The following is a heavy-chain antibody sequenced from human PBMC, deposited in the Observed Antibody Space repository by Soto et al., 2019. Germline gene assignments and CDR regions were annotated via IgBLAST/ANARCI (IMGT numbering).Heavy chain of an antibody. J-gene: IGHJ6*03. V-gene: IGHV6-1*01. D-gene: IGHD3-10*01. CDR3: ARNLWGGEYMDV. Sequence: SPTLSLTCAISGDSVSTNSAVWNWIRQSPSRGLEWLGRTYYRSKWYNSYASSVKSRISINPDTSKNQFSLQMNSVTPEDTAVYYCARNLWGGEYMDVWGEGTTVTVSS. CDR2: TYYRSKWYN. CDR1: GDSVSTNSAV.